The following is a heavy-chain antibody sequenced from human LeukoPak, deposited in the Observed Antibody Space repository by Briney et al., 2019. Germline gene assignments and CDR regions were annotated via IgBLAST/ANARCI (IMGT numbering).Heavy chain of an antibody. V-gene: IGHV3-33*08. CDR1: GFTFSSYG. CDR2: IWYGGSNK. Sequence: GGSLRLSCAASGFTFSSYGMHWVRQAPGKGLEWVAVIWYGGSNKYYADSVKGRFTISRDNAKNSLYLQMDSLRAEDTAVYYCARDILTGYILDHAFDLWGQGTMVTVSS. J-gene: IGHJ3*01. D-gene: IGHD3-9*01. CDR3: ARDILTGYILDHAFDL.